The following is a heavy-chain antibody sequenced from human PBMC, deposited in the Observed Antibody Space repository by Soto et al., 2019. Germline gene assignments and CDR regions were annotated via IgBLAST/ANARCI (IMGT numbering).Heavy chain of an antibody. CDR1: GYTFSRFG. V-gene: IGHV1-18*01. Sequence: QVQLVQSGAEVKKPGASVKVSCKASGYTFSRFGISWVRQAPGQGLEWMGWIRAYTGNTNYAQKFQGRGTMTTDTSTSTAYMELRSLRSDDTAVYYCARPQVSYGPILDGWGQGTLVTVSS. CDR2: IRAYTGNT. D-gene: IGHD5-18*01. J-gene: IGHJ5*02. CDR3: ARPQVSYGPILDG.